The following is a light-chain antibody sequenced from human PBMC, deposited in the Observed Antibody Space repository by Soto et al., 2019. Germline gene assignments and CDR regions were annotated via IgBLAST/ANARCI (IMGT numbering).Light chain of an antibody. Sequence: QSFLTQPPSASGTPGQRVTISCSGSRSSVGSNTVNWYQHLPGTAPKLLIYSNNHRPSGVPDRFSASKAGASASLAISGLQSEDEGDYYCAAWDASLGGFYVSGSGTKVTVL. V-gene: IGLV1-44*01. CDR1: RSSVGSNT. CDR2: SNN. CDR3: AAWDASLGGFYV. J-gene: IGLJ1*01.